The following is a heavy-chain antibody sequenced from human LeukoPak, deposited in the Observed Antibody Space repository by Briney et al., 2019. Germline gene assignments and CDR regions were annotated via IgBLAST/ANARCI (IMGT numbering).Heavy chain of an antibody. CDR3: AKDLTLGYCSGGSCYWDYYYGMDV. Sequence: GSLRLSCSVSGFSVSTNYMAWGRPAPGKGLEWGAVISYDGSNKYYTDSVKGRFTISRDNSKNTLYLQMNSLRAEDTAVYYCAKDLTLGYCSGGSCYWDYYYGMDVWGQGTTVTVSS. D-gene: IGHD2-15*01. J-gene: IGHJ6*02. V-gene: IGHV3-30*18. CDR2: ISYDGSNK. CDR1: GFSVSTNY.